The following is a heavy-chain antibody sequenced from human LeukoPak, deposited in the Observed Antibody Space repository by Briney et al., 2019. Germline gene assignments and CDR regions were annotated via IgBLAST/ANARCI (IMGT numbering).Heavy chain of an antibody. CDR2: INHSGST. J-gene: IGHJ4*02. Sequence: SQTLSLTCAVYGGSFSGYYWSWIRQPPGKGLEWIGEINHSGSTNYNPSLKSRVTISVDTSKNQFSLQLNSVTPEDTAVYYCARDSKGVSSGRRSFDYWGQGTLVTVSS. D-gene: IGHD3-22*01. V-gene: IGHV4-34*01. CDR3: ARDSKGVSSGRRSFDY. CDR1: GGSFSGYY.